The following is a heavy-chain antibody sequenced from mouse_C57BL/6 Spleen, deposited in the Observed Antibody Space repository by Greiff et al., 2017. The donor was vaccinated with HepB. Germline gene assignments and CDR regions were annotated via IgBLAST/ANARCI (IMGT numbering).Heavy chain of an antibody. J-gene: IGHJ2*01. Sequence: QVQLQQSGPELVKPGASVKISCKASGYAFSSSWMNWVKQRPGKGLEWIGRIYPGDGDTNYNGKFKGKATLTADKSSSTAYMQLSSLTSEDSAVYFCARSPITTVVATHFDYWDQGTTLTVSS. CDR3: ARSPITTVVATHFDY. V-gene: IGHV1-82*01. D-gene: IGHD1-1*01. CDR1: GYAFSSSW. CDR2: IYPGDGDT.